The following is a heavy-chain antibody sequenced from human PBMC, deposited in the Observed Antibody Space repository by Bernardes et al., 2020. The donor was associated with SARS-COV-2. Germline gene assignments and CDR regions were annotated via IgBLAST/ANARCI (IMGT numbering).Heavy chain of an antibody. J-gene: IGHJ4*02. Sequence: GGSLRLSCAASGFTFSDAYMSWVRQAPGKGLEWVGHIKSTTDGGTTDYAAPVKGRFTISRDDSKSRLYLQMNSLKIEDTAVYYCATESGFSSSAFDSWGQGTLVSVSS. CDR3: ATESGFSSSAFDS. V-gene: IGHV3-15*05. CDR1: GFTFSDAY. CDR2: IKSTTDGGTT. D-gene: IGHD6-13*01.